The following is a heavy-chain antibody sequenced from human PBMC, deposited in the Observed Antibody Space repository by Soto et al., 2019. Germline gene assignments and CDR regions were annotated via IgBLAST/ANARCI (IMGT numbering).Heavy chain of an antibody. V-gene: IGHV3-30-3*01. CDR3: ARDFYSYYGMDV. CDR2: ISYDGSNK. D-gene: IGHD3-3*01. Sequence: GGTLRLSCAASGFTFSSYAMHWVRQAPGKGLEKVAVISYDGSNKYYADSVKGRFTISRDNSKNTLYLQMNSLRAEDTAVYYCARDFYSYYGMDVWGQGTTVTVSS. CDR1: GFTFSSYA. J-gene: IGHJ6*02.